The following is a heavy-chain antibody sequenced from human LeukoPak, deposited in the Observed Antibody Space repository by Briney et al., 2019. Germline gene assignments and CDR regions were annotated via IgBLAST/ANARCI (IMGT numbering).Heavy chain of an antibody. CDR1: GGSISTTGYY. CDR2: IYYSGST. Sequence: SETLSLTCTVSGGSISTTGYYWAWIRQPPGKGLQWIASIYYSGSTNYNPSLKSRVTISVDTSKNQFSLKLSSVTAADTAVYYCAGSAEYFQHWGQGTLVTVSS. CDR3: AGSAEYFQH. V-gene: IGHV4-39*07. J-gene: IGHJ1*01.